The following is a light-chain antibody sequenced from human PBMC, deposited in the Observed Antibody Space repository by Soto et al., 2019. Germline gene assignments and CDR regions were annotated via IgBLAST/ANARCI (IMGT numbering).Light chain of an antibody. CDR1: QSVRNY. J-gene: IGKJ1*01. CDR3: QQRSGWPRT. V-gene: IGKV3-11*01. Sequence: EIVLTQSPATLSLSPGERATLSCRTSQSVRNYLAWYRQKPGQAPRLLMYDASNRETGIPARFSGSGSGTDFTLTISSLEPEDFELYYCQQRSGWPRTFGQGTKVDIK. CDR2: DAS.